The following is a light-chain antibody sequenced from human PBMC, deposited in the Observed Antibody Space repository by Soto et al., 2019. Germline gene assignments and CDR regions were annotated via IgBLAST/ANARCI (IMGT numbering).Light chain of an antibody. CDR3: QVWDSSSDHSVV. J-gene: IGLJ2*01. V-gene: IGLV3-21*04. CDR2: YDS. CDR1: NIGSKS. Sequence: SYELTQPPSVSVAPGKTARITCGGNNIGSKSVHWYQQKPGQAPVLVIYYDSDRPSGIPERFSGSNSGNTATLTISRFEAGDEADYYCQVWDSSSDHSVVFGGGTKVTVL.